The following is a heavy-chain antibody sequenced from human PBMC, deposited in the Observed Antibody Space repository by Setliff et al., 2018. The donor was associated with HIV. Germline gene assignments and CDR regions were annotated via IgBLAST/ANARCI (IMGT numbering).Heavy chain of an antibody. CDR1: GESFSGYY. V-gene: IGHV4-34*01. CDR3: ARGRAYSSGWGLLRNYYMDV. J-gene: IGHJ6*03. D-gene: IGHD6-19*01. CDR2: INHSGST. Sequence: PSETLSLTCAVYGESFSGYYWTRIRQSPGKGLEWIGEINHSGSTNYNPPLKSRVTISVDTSKNQFSLKLHSMTAADTAVYFCARGRAYSSGWGLLRNYYMDVWGKGTTVTVSS.